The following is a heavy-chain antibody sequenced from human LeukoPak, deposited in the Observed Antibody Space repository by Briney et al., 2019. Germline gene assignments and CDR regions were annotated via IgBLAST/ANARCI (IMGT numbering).Heavy chain of an antibody. CDR1: GFTVSSNY. CDR2: IYSGGST. Sequence: GGSLRLSCAASGFTVSSNYMSWVRQAPGKGLEWVSVIYSGGSTYYADSVKGRFTISRDNSKNTLYLQMNSLGAEDTAVYYCARGYYDSSGYYCFDYWGQGTLVTVSS. D-gene: IGHD3-22*01. CDR3: ARGYYDSSGYYCFDY. V-gene: IGHV3-53*01. J-gene: IGHJ4*02.